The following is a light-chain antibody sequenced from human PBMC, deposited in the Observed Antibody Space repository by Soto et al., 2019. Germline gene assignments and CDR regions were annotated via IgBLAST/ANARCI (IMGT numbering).Light chain of an antibody. CDR3: QQSYSTPWT. CDR1: QTISNY. J-gene: IGKJ1*01. V-gene: IGKV1-39*01. Sequence: DIQMTQSPSSLSASVGDRVIITCRAGQTISNYLNWYQQKPGKAPKVLIYAASGLQSGVPSRFSGSGSGTDFTLAISSLQPEDFATYYCQQSYSTPWTFGQGTKVEIK. CDR2: AAS.